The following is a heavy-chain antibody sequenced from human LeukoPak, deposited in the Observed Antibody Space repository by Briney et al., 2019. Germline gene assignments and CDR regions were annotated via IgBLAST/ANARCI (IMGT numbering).Heavy chain of an antibody. CDR1: GYTFTGYY. V-gene: IGHV1-2*02. CDR3: AGAYCSSTSCYLFPDV. Sequence: ASVKVSCKASGYTFTGYYMHWVRQAPGQGLEWMGWINPNSGGTNYAQKFQGRVTTTRDTSISTAYMELSRLRSDDTAVYYCAGAYCSSTSCYLFPDVWGKGTTVTVSS. D-gene: IGHD2-2*01. J-gene: IGHJ6*04. CDR2: INPNSGGT.